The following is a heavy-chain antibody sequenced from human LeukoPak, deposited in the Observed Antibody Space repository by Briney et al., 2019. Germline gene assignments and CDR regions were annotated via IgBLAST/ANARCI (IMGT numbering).Heavy chain of an antibody. V-gene: IGHV3-30*09. CDR2: ISYDGSNK. CDR3: ARETGYDILTGHFDY. Sequence: GGSLRLSCAVSGFTFSSYAMHWVRQAPGKGLEWVAVISYDGSNKYYADSVKGRFAISRDNSKNTLYLQMNSLRAEDTAVYYCARETGYDILTGHFDYWGQGTLVTVSS. J-gene: IGHJ4*02. D-gene: IGHD3-9*01. CDR1: GFTFSSYA.